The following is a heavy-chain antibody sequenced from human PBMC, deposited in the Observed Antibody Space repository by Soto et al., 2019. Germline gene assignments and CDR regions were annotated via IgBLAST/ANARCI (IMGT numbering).Heavy chain of an antibody. Sequence: GASVKVSCKASGGTFSSYAISWVRQAPGQGLEWMGGIIPIFGTANYAQKFQGRVTITADESTSTAYMELSSLRSEDTAVYYCARSGYSYGDYYGMDVWGQGTTVTVSS. V-gene: IGHV1-69*13. D-gene: IGHD5-18*01. CDR1: GGTFSSYA. CDR2: IIPIFGTA. CDR3: ARSGYSYGDYYGMDV. J-gene: IGHJ6*02.